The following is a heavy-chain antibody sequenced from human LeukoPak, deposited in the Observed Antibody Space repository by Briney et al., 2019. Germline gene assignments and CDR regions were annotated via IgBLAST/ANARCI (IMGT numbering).Heavy chain of an antibody. J-gene: IGHJ4*02. CDR1: GYTFTNYA. Sequence: ASVKVSCKASGYTFTNYAVSWVRQAPGQGLEWMGWINPNSGGTNYAQKFQGRVTMTRDTSISTAYMELSRLRSDDTAVYYCARGANGEIGGSYQVDYWGQGTLVTVSS. V-gene: IGHV1-2*02. D-gene: IGHD1-26*01. CDR2: INPNSGGT. CDR3: ARGANGEIGGSYQVDY.